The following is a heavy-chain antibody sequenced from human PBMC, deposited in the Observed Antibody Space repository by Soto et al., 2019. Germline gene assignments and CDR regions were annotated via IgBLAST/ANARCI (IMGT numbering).Heavy chain of an antibody. Sequence: ASVKVSCKASGYTFTSYDINWVRQATGQGLEWMGWMNPNSGNTGYAQKFQGRVTMTRNTSISTAYMELSSLRSEDTAVYYCARGPYRGYDFNYWGQGTLVTVSS. V-gene: IGHV1-8*01. CDR1: GYTFTSYD. CDR3: ARGPYRGYDFNY. CDR2: MNPNSGNT. D-gene: IGHD5-12*01. J-gene: IGHJ4*02.